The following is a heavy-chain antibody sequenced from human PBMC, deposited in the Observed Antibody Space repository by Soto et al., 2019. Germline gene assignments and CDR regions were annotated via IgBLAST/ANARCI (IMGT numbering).Heavy chain of an antibody. Sequence: PGGSLRLSCAASGFTFSSYAMSWVRQAPGKGLEWVSAISGSGGSTYYADSVKGRFTISRDNSKNTLYLQMNSLRAEDTAVYYCAKDRRFTIFGVVTHDAFDIWGQGTMVTVSS. CDR2: ISGSGGST. CDR3: AKDRRFTIFGVVTHDAFDI. J-gene: IGHJ3*02. D-gene: IGHD3-3*01. CDR1: GFTFSSYA. V-gene: IGHV3-23*01.